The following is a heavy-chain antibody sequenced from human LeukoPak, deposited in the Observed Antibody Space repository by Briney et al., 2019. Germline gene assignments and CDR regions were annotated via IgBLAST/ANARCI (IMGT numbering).Heavy chain of an antibody. CDR3: ARDASTMIVPADY. CDR2: INPNSGGT. Sequence: ASVKVSCKASGYTFTGYYMHWVRQAPGQGLEWMGWINPNSGGTNYAQKLQGRVTMTTDTSTSTAYMELRSLRSDDTAVYYCARDASTMIVPADYWGQGTLVTVSS. CDR1: GYTFTGYY. V-gene: IGHV1-2*02. J-gene: IGHJ4*02. D-gene: IGHD3-22*01.